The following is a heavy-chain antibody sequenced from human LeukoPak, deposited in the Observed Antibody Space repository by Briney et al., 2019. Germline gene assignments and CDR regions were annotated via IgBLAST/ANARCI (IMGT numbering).Heavy chain of an antibody. D-gene: IGHD6-19*01. V-gene: IGHV4-59*12. J-gene: IGHJ4*02. CDR1: GGSISSYY. CDR3: ARTIGYTNGWYDY. Sequence: ASETLSLTCTVSGGSISSYYWSWIRQPPGKGLEWIGYIYYSGSTNYNPSLKSRVTISVDTSKNQFSLKLSSVTAADTAVYCCARTIGYTNGWYDYWGQGTLVTVSS. CDR2: IYYSGST.